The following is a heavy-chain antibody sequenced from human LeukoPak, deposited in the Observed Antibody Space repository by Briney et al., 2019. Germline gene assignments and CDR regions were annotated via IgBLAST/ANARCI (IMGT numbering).Heavy chain of an antibody. CDR3: ARRNKQLALDY. CDR2: IYPGDSDT. V-gene: IGHV5-51*01. J-gene: IGHJ4*02. Sequence: GASLQISCKGSGYSFTSYWIGWVRQMPGKGLEWMGIIYPGDSDTRYSPSFQGQVTISADKSISTAYLQWSSLKASDTAMYYCARRNKQLALDYWGQGTLVTVSS. D-gene: IGHD6-6*01. CDR1: GYSFTSYW.